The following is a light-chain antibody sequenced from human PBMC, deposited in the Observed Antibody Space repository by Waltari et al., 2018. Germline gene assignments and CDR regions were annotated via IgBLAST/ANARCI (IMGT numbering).Light chain of an antibody. CDR1: QAINNY. CDR3: QHLNT. CDR2: AVS. J-gene: IGKJ4*01. V-gene: IGKV1-9*01. Sequence: DIQLTQSPSFMSASVGDSVTITCRASQAINNYLAWYQQKPGKAPALLIYAVSTLRGGVPSRFSGSGSGTEFSLTIRSLQPEDFATYFYQHLNTFGGGTKVEIK.